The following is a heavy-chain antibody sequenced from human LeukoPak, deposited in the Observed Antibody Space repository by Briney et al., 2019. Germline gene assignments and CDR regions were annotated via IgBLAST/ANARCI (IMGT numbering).Heavy chain of an antibody. CDR3: ARDRIAARWFDP. Sequence: GGSLRLPRAASGFTFSSYEMNWVRQAPGKGLEWVSYISSSGSTIYYADSVKGRFTISRDNAKNSLYLQMNSLRAEDTAVYYCARDRIAARWFDPWGQGTLVTVSS. J-gene: IGHJ5*02. V-gene: IGHV3-48*03. CDR2: ISSSGSTI. D-gene: IGHD6-13*01. CDR1: GFTFSSYE.